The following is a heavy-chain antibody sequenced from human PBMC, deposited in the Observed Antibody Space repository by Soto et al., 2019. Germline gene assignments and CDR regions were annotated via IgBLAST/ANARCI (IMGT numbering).Heavy chain of an antibody. CDR1: GFTFSSYA. CDR3: AKDSPLLIRGSVVPAAMEGL. J-gene: IGHJ4*02. D-gene: IGHD2-2*01. CDR2: ISGSGGST. V-gene: IGHV3-23*01. Sequence: GGSLRLSCAASGFTFSSYAMSWVRQAPGKGLEWVSAISGSGGSTYYADSVKGRFTISRDNSKNTLYLQMNSLRAEDTAVYYCAKDSPLLIRGSVVPAAMEGLWGQGTLVTVSS.